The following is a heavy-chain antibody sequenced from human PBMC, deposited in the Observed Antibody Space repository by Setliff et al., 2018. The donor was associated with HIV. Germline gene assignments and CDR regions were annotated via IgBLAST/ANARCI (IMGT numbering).Heavy chain of an antibody. CDR1: GGSITGYY. CDR2: IYYSGNT. Sequence: PSETLSLTCTVSGGSITGYYWSWIRQPPGKGLEWIGWIYYSGNTRYNPSLKSRVTITMDTSKNQFSLKLSSVTAADTAVYSCVRHLSEMAMVDHWGQGTLVTVSS. J-gene: IGHJ4*02. CDR3: VRHLSEMAMVDH. V-gene: IGHV4-59*08.